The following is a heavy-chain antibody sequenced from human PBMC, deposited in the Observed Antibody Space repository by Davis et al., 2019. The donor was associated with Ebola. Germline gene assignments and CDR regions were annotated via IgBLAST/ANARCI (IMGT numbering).Heavy chain of an antibody. V-gene: IGHV3-21*01. Sequence: GESLKISCAASGFTFSNAWMNWFRQAPGKGLEWVSSISSNSRATYYADSLKGRFTISRDNAKSSLYLQMNSLRDEDTGVYFCARDNYISAFYYYYFMDVWGQGTTVTVSS. CDR1: GFTFSNAW. J-gene: IGHJ6*02. D-gene: IGHD1-7*01. CDR3: ARDNYISAFYYYYFMDV. CDR2: ISSNSRAT.